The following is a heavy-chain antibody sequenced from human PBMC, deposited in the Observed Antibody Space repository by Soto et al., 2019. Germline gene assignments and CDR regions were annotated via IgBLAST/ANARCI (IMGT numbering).Heavy chain of an antibody. D-gene: IGHD6-13*01. J-gene: IGHJ4*02. CDR2: ISYDGSNK. V-gene: IGHV3-30-3*01. CDR1: GFTFSSYA. CDR3: ASAYSSSWHNFTY. Sequence: QVQLVESGGGVVQPGTSLRLSCAASGFTFSSYAMHWVRQAPGKGLEWVAVISYDGSNKYYVDSVKGRFTISRDNSKNTRFLQMNSLRAEDTAGYYCASAYSSSWHNFTYWGQGTLVTVSS.